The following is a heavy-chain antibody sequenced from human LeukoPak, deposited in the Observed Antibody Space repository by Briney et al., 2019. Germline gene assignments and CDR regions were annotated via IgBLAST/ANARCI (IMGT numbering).Heavy chain of an antibody. J-gene: IGHJ6*02. CDR1: GGSISDYY. V-gene: IGHV4-59*01. Sequence: SETLSLTCTVSGGSISDYYWTWTRQPPGKGLEWIGQIHYSGKADYNPSLRSRITISVDTSKNQMFLKLSSLTAADTAVYYCARFGVDYDMGVWGQGTTVTVSS. CDR2: IHYSGKA. CDR3: ARFGVDYDMGV. D-gene: IGHD3-16*01.